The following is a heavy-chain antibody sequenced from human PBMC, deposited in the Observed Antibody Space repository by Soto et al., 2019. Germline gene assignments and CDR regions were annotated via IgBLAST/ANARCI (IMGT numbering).Heavy chain of an antibody. CDR1: GYSISSGYY. CDR3: ARVSTSIAARPNPYYYYGMDV. Sequence: PSETLSLTCAVSGYSISSGYYWGGIRQPPGKGLEWIGSIYHSGSTYYNPSLKSRVTISVDTSKNQFSLKLSSVTAADTAVYYCARVSTSIAARPNPYYYYGMDVWGKGTTVTVSS. V-gene: IGHV4-38-2*01. J-gene: IGHJ6*04. D-gene: IGHD6-6*01. CDR2: IYHSGST.